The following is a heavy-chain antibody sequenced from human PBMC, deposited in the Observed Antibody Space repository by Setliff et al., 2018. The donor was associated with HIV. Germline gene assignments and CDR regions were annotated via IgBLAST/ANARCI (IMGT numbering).Heavy chain of an antibody. D-gene: IGHD3-16*01. Sequence: GASVKVSCKASGYTFTDRFITWFQQAPGKGLEWMGRRYPRGDGTIYAERFRGRLTFSADTSTHTGYMQLDNLKSEDTAMYFCAAGPFSWGQYFWGHGTLVTSPQ. CDR2: RYPRGDGT. CDR1: GYTFTDRF. CDR3: AAGPFSWGQYF. J-gene: IGHJ4*01. V-gene: IGHV1-69-2*01.